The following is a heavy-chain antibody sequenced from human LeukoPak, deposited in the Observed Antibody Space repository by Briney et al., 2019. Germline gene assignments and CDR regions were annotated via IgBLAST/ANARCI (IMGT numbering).Heavy chain of an antibody. V-gene: IGHV3-30*04. Sequence: GGSLRLSCAASGITFSAYAMHWVRQAPGKGLEWVAIISYDGINKYYADSVKGRFTISRDNSKNTLYLQMNSLRPEDTAVYYCARQSGAPRVLYLLVTNLDYWGQGTLVTVSS. CDR3: ARQSGAPRVLYLLVTNLDY. CDR1: GITFSAYA. J-gene: IGHJ4*02. CDR2: ISYDGINK. D-gene: IGHD3-9*01.